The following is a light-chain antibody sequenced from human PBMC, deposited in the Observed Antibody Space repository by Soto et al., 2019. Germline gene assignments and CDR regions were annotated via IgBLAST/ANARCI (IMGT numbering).Light chain of an antibody. V-gene: IGKV1-12*01. CDR3: QQTSSFPLT. CDR2: AAS. Sequence: DIQMTQSPSSVSASVGARVTITCRACQGITSWLAWYPQKPGKAPKLLIYAASSLQSGVPSRFSGSGSGTDFTLTISSLQPEDFATYSCQQTSSFPLTFGGGTKVEIK. J-gene: IGKJ4*01. CDR1: QGITSW.